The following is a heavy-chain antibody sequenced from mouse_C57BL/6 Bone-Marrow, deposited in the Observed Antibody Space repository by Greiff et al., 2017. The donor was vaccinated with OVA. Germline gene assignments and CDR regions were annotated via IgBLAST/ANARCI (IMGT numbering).Heavy chain of an antibody. Sequence: VKLMESGAELVRPGASVTLSCKASGYTFTDYEMHWVKQTPVHGLEWIGAIDPETGGTAYNQKFKGKAILTADKSSSTAYMELRSLTSEDSAVYYCTNSYCSNYEGSYYFDYWGQGTTLTVSS. D-gene: IGHD2-5*01. J-gene: IGHJ2*01. CDR3: TNSYCSNYEGSYYFDY. CDR2: IDPETGGT. CDR1: GYTFTDYE. V-gene: IGHV1-15*01.